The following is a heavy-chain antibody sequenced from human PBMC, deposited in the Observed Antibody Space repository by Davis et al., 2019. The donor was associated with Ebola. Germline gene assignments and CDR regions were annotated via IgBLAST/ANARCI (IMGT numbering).Heavy chain of an antibody. D-gene: IGHD6-13*01. CDR2: INHSGST. J-gene: IGHJ5*02. CDR3: AKSTGQQLVGWDWCDP. Sequence: MPSETLSLTCAVYGGSFSGYYWSWIRQPPGKGLEWIGEINHSGSTNYNPSLKSRVTISVDTSKNQFSLKLSSVTAADTAVYYCAKSTGQQLVGWDWCDPWGQGTLVTVSS. CDR1: GGSFSGYY. V-gene: IGHV4-34*01.